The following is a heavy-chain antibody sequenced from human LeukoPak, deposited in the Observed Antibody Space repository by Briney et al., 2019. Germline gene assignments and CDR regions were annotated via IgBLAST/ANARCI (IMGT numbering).Heavy chain of an antibody. D-gene: IGHD3-16*01. CDR2: ISSKSSYI. CDR3: AREVGGSPDY. Sequence: GGSLRLPCAASGFTFSNYGMNWVRQAPGKGLEWVSCISSKSSYIFYADSVKGRFTISRDNAKNSLFLQINNLRAEDTAVYYCAREVGGSPDYWGQGTLVTVSS. CDR1: GFTFSNYG. J-gene: IGHJ4*02. V-gene: IGHV3-21*01.